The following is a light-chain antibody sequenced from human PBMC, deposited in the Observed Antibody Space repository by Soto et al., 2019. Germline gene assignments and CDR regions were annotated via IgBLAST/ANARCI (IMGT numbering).Light chain of an antibody. CDR1: ENVASNY. J-gene: IGKJ2*01. V-gene: IGKV3-20*01. CDR2: DAS. Sequence: IVLTQSPGTLSLSPGERATLSCRASENVASNYLAWYQQKPGQAPRLLIFDASTRAIGIPGRFSGSASGTDFTLTISRLEPEDFAVYYCQQYGPSPMYTFGQGTNLEIK. CDR3: QQYGPSPMYT.